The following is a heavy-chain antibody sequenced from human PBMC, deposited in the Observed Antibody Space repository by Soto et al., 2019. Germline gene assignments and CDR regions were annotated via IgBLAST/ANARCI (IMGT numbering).Heavy chain of an antibody. CDR1: GGTFSSYA. V-gene: IGHV1-69*13. J-gene: IGHJ4*02. CDR3: ARGSEMATKNFDY. D-gene: IGHD5-12*01. Sequence: ASVKVSCKASGGTFSSYAISWVRQAPGQGLEWMGGIIPIFGTANYAQKFQGRVTITADESTSTAYMELSSLRSEDTAVYYCARGSEMATKNFDYWGQGTLVTVSS. CDR2: IIPIFGTA.